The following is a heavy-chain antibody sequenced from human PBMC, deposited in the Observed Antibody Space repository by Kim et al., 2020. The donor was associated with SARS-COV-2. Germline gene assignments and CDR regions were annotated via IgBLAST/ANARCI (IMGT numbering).Heavy chain of an antibody. CDR1: GFTFSSYA. D-gene: IGHD3-10*01. CDR3: ARDSVGAGLLWFGELYSGYYFDY. J-gene: IGHJ4*02. V-gene: IGHV3-30*04. Sequence: GGSLRLSCAASGFTFSSYAMHWVRQAPGKGLEWVAVISYDGSNKYYADSVKGRFTISRDNYKNTLYLQMNSMRAEDTAVYYCARDSVGAGLLWFGELYSGYYFDYWGQGTLVTVSS. CDR2: ISYDGSNK.